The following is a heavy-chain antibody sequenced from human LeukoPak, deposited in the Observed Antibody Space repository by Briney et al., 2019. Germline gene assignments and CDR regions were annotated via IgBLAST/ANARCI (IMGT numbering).Heavy chain of an antibody. CDR3: ARDRYSSSWLPEYFQH. CDR1: GGSISSGSYY. J-gene: IGHJ1*01. Sequence: SETLSLTCTVSGGSISSGSYYWSWIRQPAGKGLEWIGRIYTSGSTNYNPSLKSRVTISVDTSKNQFSLKLSSVTAADTAVYYCARDRYSSSWLPEYFQHWGQGTLVTVSS. V-gene: IGHV4-61*02. CDR2: IYTSGST. D-gene: IGHD6-13*01.